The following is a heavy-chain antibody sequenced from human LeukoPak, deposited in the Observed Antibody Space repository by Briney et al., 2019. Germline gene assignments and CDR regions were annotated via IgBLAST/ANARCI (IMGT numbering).Heavy chain of an antibody. Sequence: SETLSLTCTVSGGSISSSSYYWGWIRQPPGEGLEWIGSIYYSGSTYYNPSLKSRVTISVDTSKNQFSLKLSSVTAADTAVYYCARGPGAYGDPVDYWGQGTLVTVSS. V-gene: IGHV4-39*07. J-gene: IGHJ4*02. CDR3: ARGPGAYGDPVDY. D-gene: IGHD4-17*01. CDR1: GGSISSSSYY. CDR2: IYYSGST.